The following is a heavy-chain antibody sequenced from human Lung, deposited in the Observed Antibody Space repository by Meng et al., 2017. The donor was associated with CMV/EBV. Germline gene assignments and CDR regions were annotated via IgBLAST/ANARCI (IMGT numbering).Heavy chain of an antibody. D-gene: IGHD6-13*01. V-gene: IGHV3-48*03. CDR1: GFTFSSYE. Sequence: GGSLRLXCAVSGFTFSSYEMNWVRQAPGQGLELDSYISSSGSTIYYADSVKGRFTISRVNAKNSLYLQMSSLRAEDSAVDYCARVASSSWSMCPDDRGQGTLVTVSS. CDR2: ISSSGSTI. J-gene: IGHJ4*02. CDR3: ARVASSSWSMCPDD.